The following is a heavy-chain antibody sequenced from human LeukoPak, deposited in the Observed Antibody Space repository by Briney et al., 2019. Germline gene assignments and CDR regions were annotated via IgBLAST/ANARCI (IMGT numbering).Heavy chain of an antibody. CDR3: ARAGLGGVTRPVDY. Sequence: PSETLSLTCAVYGGSFSGYYWSWIRQPPGKGLEWIGEINRSGSTNYNPSLKSRVTISVDTSKNQFSLKLSSVTAADTAVYYCARAGLGGVTRPVDYWGQGTLVTVSS. CDR2: INRSGST. V-gene: IGHV4-34*01. J-gene: IGHJ4*02. D-gene: IGHD3-16*01. CDR1: GGSFSGYY.